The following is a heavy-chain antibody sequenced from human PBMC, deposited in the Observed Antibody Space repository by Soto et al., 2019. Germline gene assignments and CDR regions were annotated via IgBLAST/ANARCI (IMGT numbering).Heavy chain of an antibody. J-gene: IGHJ4*02. V-gene: IGHV3-23*01. D-gene: IGHD2-15*01. CDR3: AKRRGAGGHFDY. CDR1: GSTFTSYA. CDR2: ISSGGST. Sequence: EVQLLESGGGLVQPEGSLRLSCAASGSTFTSYAMGWVRQAPGKGLEWVSVISSGGSTYYADSVRGRFTISRDNSKDTLSLQMNSLRAEDTAVYYCAKRRGAGGHFDYWGQGALVTVSS.